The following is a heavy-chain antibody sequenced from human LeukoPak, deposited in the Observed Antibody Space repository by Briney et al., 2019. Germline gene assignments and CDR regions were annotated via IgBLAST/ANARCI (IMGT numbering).Heavy chain of an antibody. Sequence: SVKVSCEASGGTFSSYAISWVRQAPGQGLEWMGGIIPIFGTANYAQKFQGRVTITADESTSTAYMELSSLRSEDTAVYYCARGPLYYDILTGYSDGYYYMDVWGKGTTVTVSS. V-gene: IGHV1-69*13. D-gene: IGHD3-9*01. CDR1: GGTFSSYA. CDR3: ARGPLYYDILTGYSDGYYYMDV. J-gene: IGHJ6*03. CDR2: IIPIFGTA.